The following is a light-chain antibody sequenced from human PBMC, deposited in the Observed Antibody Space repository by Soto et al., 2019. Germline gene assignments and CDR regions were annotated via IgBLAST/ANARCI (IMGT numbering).Light chain of an antibody. CDR2: AAS. V-gene: IGKV1-39*01. Sequence: DIQMTQSPSSLSASVGDRVTITCRASQSIITYLNWYLHKPGKAPKLLIYAASSLQRGVPSRFSGSGSGTEFTLTINGLQPEDFATYYCQQTYTPLWTFGQGTHVQIK. J-gene: IGKJ1*01. CDR3: QQTYTPLWT. CDR1: QSIITY.